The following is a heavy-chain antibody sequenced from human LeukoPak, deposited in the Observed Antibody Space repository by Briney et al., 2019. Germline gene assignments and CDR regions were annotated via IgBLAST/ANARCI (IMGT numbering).Heavy chain of an antibody. CDR1: GYSFTSYW. J-gene: IGHJ4*02. Sequence: ESLKISCKGSGYSFTSYWIGWVRQMPGKGLEWMGIIYPGDSDTRYSPSFQGQVTISADKSISTAYLQWSSLKASDTAMYYCAGQGTYCGGDCYSPAFDYWGQETLVTVSS. V-gene: IGHV5-51*01. CDR2: IYPGDSDT. CDR3: AGQGTYCGGDCYSPAFDY. D-gene: IGHD2-21*02.